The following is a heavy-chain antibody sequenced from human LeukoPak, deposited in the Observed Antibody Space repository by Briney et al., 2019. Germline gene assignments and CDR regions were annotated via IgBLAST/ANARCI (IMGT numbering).Heavy chain of an antibody. J-gene: IGHJ6*03. CDR2: ISSSSSYI. CDR1: GFTFSSYS. V-gene: IGHV3-21*01. Sequence: GGSLRLSCAASGFTFSSYSMNCVRQAPGKGLEWVSSISSSSSYIYYADSVKGRFTISRDNAKNSLYLQMNSLRAEDTAVYYCARDEYYYDSSGYMDVWGKRTTVTVSS. D-gene: IGHD3-22*01. CDR3: ARDEYYYDSSGYMDV.